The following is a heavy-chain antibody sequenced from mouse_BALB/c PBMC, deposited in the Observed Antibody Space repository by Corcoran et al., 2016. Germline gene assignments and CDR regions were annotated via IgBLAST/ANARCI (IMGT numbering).Heavy chain of an antibody. CDR3: ARFDGSSYDYAMDY. CDR1: GYTLTNYG. D-gene: IGHD1-1*01. CDR2: INTYTGEP. J-gene: IGHJ4*01. V-gene: IGHV9-1*02. Sequence: QIQLVQSGPELKKPGETVKISCKASGYTLTNYGMNWVKQAPGKGLKWMGWINTYTGEPTYADDFKGRFAFSLETSASTAYLQINNLKNEDMATYFCARFDGSSYDYAMDYWGQGTSVTVSS.